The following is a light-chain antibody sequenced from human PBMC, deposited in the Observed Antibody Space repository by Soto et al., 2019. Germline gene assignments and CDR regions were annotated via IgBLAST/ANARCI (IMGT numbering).Light chain of an antibody. CDR3: QQYGSSSYT. V-gene: IGKV3-20*01. CDR1: QSVSSNY. J-gene: IGKJ2*01. CDR2: GAS. Sequence: EIVLTQSPGTLSLSPGERATLSCRARQSVSSNYLAWYQQKPGQAPRLVIYGASSRATGIPDRFSGSGSGTDFIITINRLEPEDFAVYYCQQYGSSSYTFGQGTKLEIK.